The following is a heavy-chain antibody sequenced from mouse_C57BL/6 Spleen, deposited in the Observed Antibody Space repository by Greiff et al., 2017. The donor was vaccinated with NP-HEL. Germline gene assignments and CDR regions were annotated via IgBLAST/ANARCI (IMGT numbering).Heavy chain of an antibody. Sequence: EVKLMESGGGLVQPGGSMKLSCVASGFTFSNYWMNWVRQSPEKGLEWVAQIRLKSDNYATHYAESVKGRFTISRDDSKSSVYLQMNNLRAEDTGIYYCTDDDYDTWFAYWGQGTLVTVSA. J-gene: IGHJ3*01. D-gene: IGHD2-4*01. CDR2: IRLKSDNYAT. V-gene: IGHV6-3*01. CDR1: GFTFSNYW. CDR3: TDDDYDTWFAY.